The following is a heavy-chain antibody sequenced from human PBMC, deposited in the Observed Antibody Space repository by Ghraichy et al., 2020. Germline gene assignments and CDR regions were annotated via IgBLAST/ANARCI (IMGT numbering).Heavy chain of an antibody. V-gene: IGHV3-23*01. CDR3: AKRPGGSQYYFDY. Sequence: GGSLRLSCAASGFTFSSYAMSWVRQAPGKGLEWVSGISGSGVSTDYADSVTGRFTTSRDNSKNTLYLQMNSLRAEDTAVYYCAKRPGGSQYYFDYWGLGTLVTVSS. CDR2: ISGSGVST. CDR1: GFTFSSYA. J-gene: IGHJ4*02. D-gene: IGHD1-26*01.